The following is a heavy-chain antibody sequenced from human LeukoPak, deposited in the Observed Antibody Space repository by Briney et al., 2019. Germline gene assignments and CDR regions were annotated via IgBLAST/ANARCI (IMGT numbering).Heavy chain of an antibody. D-gene: IGHD3/OR15-3a*01. CDR3: AGAILDPFYFYYYMDV. J-gene: IGHJ6*03. Sequence: PGGSLRLSCVASESTFSDYGMTWVRQAPGKGLEWISFITSTSSKIYYADSVKGRFTISRDNAMNSLYLQMNSLRVEDTAVYYCAGAILDPFYFYYYMDVWGKGTTVTVSS. V-gene: IGHV3-21*01. CDR1: ESTFSDYG. CDR2: ITSTSSKI.